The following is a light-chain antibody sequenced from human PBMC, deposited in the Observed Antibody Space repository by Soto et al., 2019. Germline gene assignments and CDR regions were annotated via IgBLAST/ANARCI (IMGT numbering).Light chain of an antibody. Sequence: DIQMTQSPSTLSASVVDRVTITCRASQSISSWLAWYQQKPGKAPKLLIYDASSLESGVPSRFSGSGSGTEFTLTISSLQPDDFATYYCQQYTNYPWTFGQGTKVDI. V-gene: IGKV1-5*01. CDR1: QSISSW. CDR3: QQYTNYPWT. CDR2: DAS. J-gene: IGKJ1*01.